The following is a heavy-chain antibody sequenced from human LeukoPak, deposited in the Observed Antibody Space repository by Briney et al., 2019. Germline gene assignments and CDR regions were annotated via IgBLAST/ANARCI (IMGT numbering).Heavy chain of an antibody. V-gene: IGHV4-38-2*02. D-gene: IGHD3-22*01. CDR2: IYDSGST. CDR1: GYSLSSGYY. Sequence: SETLSLTCTVSGYSLSSGYYWGWSRQPPGKGLGGVGSIYDSGSTYYKPSMKGRVTISVDTSKNQFSLKVSCVTAADTAVYYCARGVCYDSSGYRWFDYWGQGTLVTVSS. CDR3: ARGVCYDSSGYRWFDY. J-gene: IGHJ4*02.